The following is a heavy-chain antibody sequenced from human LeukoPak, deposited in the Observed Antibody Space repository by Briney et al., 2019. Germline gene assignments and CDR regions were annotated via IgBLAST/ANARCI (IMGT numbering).Heavy chain of an antibody. V-gene: IGHV4-39*07. CDR2: IYYSGST. CDR3: ARVLCSYYYDSSGCGNFDY. Sequence: PSETLSLTCTVSGGSIGTYYWGWIRQPPGKGLEWIGSIYYSGSTYYNPSLKSRVTTSVDTSKNQFSLKLSSVTAADTAVYYCARVLCSYYYDSSGCGNFDYWGQGTLVTVSS. CDR1: GGSIGTYY. D-gene: IGHD3-22*01. J-gene: IGHJ4*02.